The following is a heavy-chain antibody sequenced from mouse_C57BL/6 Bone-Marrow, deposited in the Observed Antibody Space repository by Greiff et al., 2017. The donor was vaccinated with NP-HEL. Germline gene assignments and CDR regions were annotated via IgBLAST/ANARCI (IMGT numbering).Heavy chain of an antibody. CDR3: ARSDH. V-gene: IGHV1-59*01. J-gene: IGHJ2*01. CDR1: GYTFTSYW. CDR2: IDPSDSYT. Sequence: VQLQQPGAELVRPGTSVKLSCKASGYTFTSYWMHWVKQRPGQGLEWIGVIDPSDSYTNYNQKFKGKATLTVDTSSSTSYMHLVSLTSEDSAVYYCARSDHWGQGTTLTVSS.